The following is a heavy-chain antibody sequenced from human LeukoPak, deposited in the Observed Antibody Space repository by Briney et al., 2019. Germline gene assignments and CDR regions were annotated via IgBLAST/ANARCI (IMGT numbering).Heavy chain of an antibody. Sequence: SQTLSLTCTVSGGSISSGGYYWSWIRQHPGKGLEWIGYIYYSGSTYYNPSLKSRVTISVDTSKNQFSLKLSSVTAVDTAVYYCARVPILHTAFDIWGQGTMVTVSS. CDR1: GGSISSGGYY. J-gene: IGHJ3*02. D-gene: IGHD3-3*01. V-gene: IGHV4-31*03. CDR2: IYYSGST. CDR3: ARVPILHTAFDI.